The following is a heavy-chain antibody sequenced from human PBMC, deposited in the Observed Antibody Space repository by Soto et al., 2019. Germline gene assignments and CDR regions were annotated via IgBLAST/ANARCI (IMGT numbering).Heavy chain of an antibody. CDR3: AIASPGDSSSWHRILYYYYGMDV. D-gene: IGHD6-13*01. V-gene: IGHV4-39*01. CDR2: VYYSGST. J-gene: IGHJ6*02. CDR1: GGSISSSSYY. Sequence: SETLSLTCTVSGGSISSSSYYWGWIRQPPGKGLEWIGSVYYSGSTYYNPSLKSLVTISVDTSKNQFFLKLSSVTAADTAVYYCAIASPGDSSSWHRILYYYYGMDVWGQGTTVTVSS.